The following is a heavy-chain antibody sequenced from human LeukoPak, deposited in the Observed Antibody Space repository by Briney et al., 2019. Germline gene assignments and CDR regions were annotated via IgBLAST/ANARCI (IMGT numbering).Heavy chain of an antibody. CDR3: ATVHTACCGGDCYSVFYYYGMDV. V-gene: IGHV1-24*01. CDR1: GYTLTELS. Sequence: ASVKVSCKVSGYTLTELSMHWVRQAPGKGLEWMGGFDPEDGETIYAQKFQGRVTMTEDTSTDTAYMELSSLRSEDTAVYYCATVHTACCGGDCYSVFYYYGMDVWGQGTTVTVSS. CDR2: FDPEDGET. D-gene: IGHD2-21*02. J-gene: IGHJ6*02.